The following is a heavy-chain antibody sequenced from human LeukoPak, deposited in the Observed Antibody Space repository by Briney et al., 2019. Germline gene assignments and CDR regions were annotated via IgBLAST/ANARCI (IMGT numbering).Heavy chain of an antibody. V-gene: IGHV3-64*02. CDR2: ISSNGGGT. CDR3: ARVSMSGPFDY. D-gene: IGHD3-16*02. CDR1: GFTFSTFT. Sequence: QPGGSLRLSCSASGFTFSTFTMYWVRQAPGKGLEYVSTISSNGGGTYYADSVKGRFTISRDNSRNTLYLQMGSLRPDDMAVYYCARVSMSGPFDYWGQGTLVAVSS. J-gene: IGHJ4*02.